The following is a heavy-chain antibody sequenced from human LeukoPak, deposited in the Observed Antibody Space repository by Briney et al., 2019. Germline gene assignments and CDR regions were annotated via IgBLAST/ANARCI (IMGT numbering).Heavy chain of an antibody. J-gene: IGHJ3*02. Sequence: SETLSLTCAVYGGSFSGYYWSWIRQPPGKGLEWIGEINHSGSTNYNPSLKSRVTISVDTSKNQFSLKLSSVTAADTAVYYCARMGIYDSSGYIWGQGTMVTVSP. CDR3: ARMGIYDSSGYI. CDR1: GGSFSGYY. D-gene: IGHD3-22*01. CDR2: INHSGST. V-gene: IGHV4-34*01.